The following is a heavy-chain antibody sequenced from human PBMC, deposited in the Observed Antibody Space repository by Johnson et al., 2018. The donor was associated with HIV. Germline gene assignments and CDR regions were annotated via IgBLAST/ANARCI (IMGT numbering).Heavy chain of an antibody. D-gene: IGHD5-18*01. CDR3: ASVPIPYSYGYTDHSFDI. V-gene: IGHV3-33*08. CDR2: LWCDGSNK. Sequence: QVQLVESGGGLVQPGGSLRLSCAASGFTFSSSGMHWVRQAPGKGLEWVAVLWCDGSNKYYADCVKGRFTLFRDNSKNTLYLQMNSRRAEESAGDYCASVPIPYSYGYTDHSFDILVQGGMVAVSS. CDR1: GFTFSSSG. J-gene: IGHJ3*02.